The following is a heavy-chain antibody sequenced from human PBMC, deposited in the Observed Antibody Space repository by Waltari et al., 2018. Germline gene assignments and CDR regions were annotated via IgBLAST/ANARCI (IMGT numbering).Heavy chain of an antibody. Sequence: EVQLVESGGGLVQPGGSLRLSCAASGFTFSSYSMNWVRQAPGKGLEWVSYISSSSSTIYYADSVKGRFTISRDNAKNSLYLQMNSLRAEDTAVYYCARDPLYCSGGSCSFYYYYGMDVWGQGTTVTVSS. V-gene: IGHV3-48*01. D-gene: IGHD2-15*01. CDR1: GFTFSSYS. CDR3: ARDPLYCSGGSCSFYYYYGMDV. J-gene: IGHJ6*02. CDR2: ISSSSSTI.